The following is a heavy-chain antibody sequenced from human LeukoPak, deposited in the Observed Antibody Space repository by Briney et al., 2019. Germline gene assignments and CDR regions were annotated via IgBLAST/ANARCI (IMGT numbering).Heavy chain of an antibody. V-gene: IGHV1-18*01. CDR2: ISIGDGRT. D-gene: IGHD2-15*01. J-gene: IGHJ4*02. Sequence: ASVKVSCKVSGYSFVTFGISWVRQAPGQGLEWMGWISIGDGRTHYGRKFQDRVSMTREMSSNTAFLELNSLRSDDTAVYFCSRSYYSSSWYYFDHWGQGTLVIVSS. CDR1: GYSFVTFG. CDR3: SRSYYSSSWYYFDH.